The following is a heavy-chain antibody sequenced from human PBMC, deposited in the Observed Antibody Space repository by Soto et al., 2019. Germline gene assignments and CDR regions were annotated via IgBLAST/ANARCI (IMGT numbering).Heavy chain of an antibody. D-gene: IGHD5-18*01. CDR2: ISYSGTT. Sequence: SETLSLTCTVSGGSISSGAYYWSWIRQHPGKGLEWIGYISYSGTTYYNPSLKSRVIVSVDTSKNQFSLTLSSVTAADTALYFCARKYTYGHPLKWFVPWGPGTLLTVSS. V-gene: IGHV4-31*03. CDR3: ARKYTYGHPLKWFVP. J-gene: IGHJ5*02. CDR1: GGSISSGAYY.